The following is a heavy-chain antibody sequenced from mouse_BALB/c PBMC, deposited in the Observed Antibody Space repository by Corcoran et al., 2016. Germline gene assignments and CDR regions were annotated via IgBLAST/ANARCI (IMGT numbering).Heavy chain of an antibody. CDR1: GFNIKDTY. CDR2: IDPANGNT. CDR3: ARGRTATYAMDY. D-gene: IGHD1-2*01. Sequence: EVQLQQSGAELVKPGASVKLSCTASGFNIKDTYMHWVKQRPEQGLEWIGRIDPANGNTKYDPKFQGKATITGDTSSNTAYLQLSSLTSEDTAVYYCARGRTATYAMDYWGQGTSVTVSS. J-gene: IGHJ4*01. V-gene: IGHV14-3*02.